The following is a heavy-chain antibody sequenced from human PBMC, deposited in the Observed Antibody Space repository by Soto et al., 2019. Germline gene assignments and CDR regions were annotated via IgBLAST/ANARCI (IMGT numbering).Heavy chain of an antibody. V-gene: IGHV1-69*13. D-gene: IGHD3-10*01. CDR3: ARGYYYGSGSYYNRSYYGMDV. J-gene: IGHJ6*02. CDR1: GGTFSSYA. CDR2: IIPIFGTA. Sequence: SVKVSCKASGGTFSSYAISWVRQAPGQGLEWMGGIIPIFGTANYAQKFQGRVTITADESTSTAYMELSSLRSEDTAVYYCARGYYYGSGSYYNRSYYGMDVWGQGTTVTVSS.